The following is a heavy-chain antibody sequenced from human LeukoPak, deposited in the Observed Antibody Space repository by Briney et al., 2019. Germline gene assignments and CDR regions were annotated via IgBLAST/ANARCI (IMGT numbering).Heavy chain of an antibody. D-gene: IGHD2-2*02. J-gene: IGHJ5*02. CDR2: IYYSGST. Sequence: SETLSLTCTVSGVSISGSSYYWGWIRQPPGKGLEWIVSIYYSGSTYYNPSLKSRVTISVDTSKNQFSLKLSSVTAADTAVYYCARQHIVVVPAAISWFDPWGQGTLVTVSS. V-gene: IGHV4-39*01. CDR3: ARQHIVVVPAAISWFDP. CDR1: GVSISGSSYY.